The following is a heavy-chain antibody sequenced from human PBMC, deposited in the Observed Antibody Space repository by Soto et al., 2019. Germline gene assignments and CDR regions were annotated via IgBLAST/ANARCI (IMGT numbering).Heavy chain of an antibody. CDR2: IYYSGST. J-gene: IGHJ4*02. CDR3: ARLFGGVIAYFDY. CDR1: GGSISSSSYY. V-gene: IGHV4-39*01. Sequence: ETLSLTCTVSGGSISSSSYYWGWIRQPPGKGLEWIGSIYYSGSTYYNPSLKSRVTISVDTSKNQFSLKLSSVTAADTAVYYCARLFGGVIAYFDYWGQGTLVTVSS. D-gene: IGHD3-16*02.